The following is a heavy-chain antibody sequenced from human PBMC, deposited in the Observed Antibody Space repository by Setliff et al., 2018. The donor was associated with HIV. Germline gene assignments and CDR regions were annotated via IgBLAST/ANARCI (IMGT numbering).Heavy chain of an antibody. J-gene: IGHJ4*02. CDR1: GFTFSTYA. CDR2: ISGSGSST. CDR3: AKNLYSSIWSPLDY. D-gene: IGHD6-13*01. V-gene: IGHV3-23*01. Sequence: PGGSLRLSCAASGFTFSTYAMGWVRQAPGKGLEWVSSISGSGSSTYYIDSVKGRFTISRDNSRNTLFLQMGSLRTEDTAVYFCAKNLYSSIWSPLDYWGQGTLVTVSS.